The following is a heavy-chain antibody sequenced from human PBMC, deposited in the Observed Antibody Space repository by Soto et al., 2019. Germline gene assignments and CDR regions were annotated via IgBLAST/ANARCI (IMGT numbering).Heavy chain of an antibody. J-gene: IGHJ5*02. Sequence: GGSLRLSCAASGFTFSSYSMNWVRQAPGKGLEWVSYISSSGSTIYYADSVKGRFTISRDNAKNSLYLQMNSLRAEDTAVYYCARDPDSSGWYNWFDPWGRGTLVTVSS. D-gene: IGHD6-19*01. CDR2: ISSSGSTI. CDR1: GFTFSSYS. CDR3: ARDPDSSGWYNWFDP. V-gene: IGHV3-48*01.